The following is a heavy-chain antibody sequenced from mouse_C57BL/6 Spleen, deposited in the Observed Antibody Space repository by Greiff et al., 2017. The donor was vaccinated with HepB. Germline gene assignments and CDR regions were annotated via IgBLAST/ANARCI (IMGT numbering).Heavy chain of an antibody. J-gene: IGHJ2*01. D-gene: IGHD1-1*01. CDR1: GYTFTDHT. Sequence: VKLQESDAELVKPGASVKISCKVSGYTFTDHTIHWMKQRPEQGLEWIGYIYPRDGSTKYNEKFKGKATLTADKSSSTAYMQLNSLTSEDSAVYFCARGDYYGSPVLYWGQGTTLTVSS. CDR2: IYPRDGST. V-gene: IGHV1-78*01. CDR3: ARGDYYGSPVLY.